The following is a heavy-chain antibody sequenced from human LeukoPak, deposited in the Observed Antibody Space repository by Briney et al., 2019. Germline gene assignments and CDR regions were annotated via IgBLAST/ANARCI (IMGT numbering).Heavy chain of an antibody. V-gene: IGHV1-2*06. CDR1: GYTFTGYY. D-gene: IGHD2-21*02. Sequence: GASVKVSCKASGYTFTGYYMHWVRQAPGQGLEWMGRINPNSGGTNYAQKFQGRVTMTRDTSISTAYMELSRLRSDDTAVYYCARLVVVTASIDYWGQGTLVTASS. CDR3: ARLVVVTASIDY. J-gene: IGHJ4*02. CDR2: INPNSGGT.